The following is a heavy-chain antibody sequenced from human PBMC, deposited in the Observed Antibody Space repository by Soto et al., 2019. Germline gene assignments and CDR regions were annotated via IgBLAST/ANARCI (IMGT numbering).Heavy chain of an antibody. J-gene: IGHJ6*03. CDR3: AREIGAYYYYYMDV. Sequence: SETLSLTCTVSGGSISSGGYYWSWIRQHPGKGLEWIGYIYYSGSTYYNPSLKSRVTISVDTSKNQFSLKLSSVTAADTAVYYCAREIGAYYYYYMDVWGKGTTVTVSS. V-gene: IGHV4-31*03. CDR1: GGSISSGGYY. CDR2: IYYSGST. D-gene: IGHD3-10*01.